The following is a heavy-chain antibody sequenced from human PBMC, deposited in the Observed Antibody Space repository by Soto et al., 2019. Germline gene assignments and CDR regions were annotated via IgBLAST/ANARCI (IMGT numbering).Heavy chain of an antibody. D-gene: IGHD2-21*02. Sequence: VKVSCKASGYTSTGYYMHWVRQAPGQGLEWMGWINPNSGGTNYAQKFQGWVTMTRDTSISTAYMELSRLRSDDTAVYYCARDTGPKLLTENWFDPWGQGTLVTVSS. V-gene: IGHV1-2*04. J-gene: IGHJ5*02. CDR3: ARDTGPKLLTENWFDP. CDR2: INPNSGGT. CDR1: GYTSTGYY.